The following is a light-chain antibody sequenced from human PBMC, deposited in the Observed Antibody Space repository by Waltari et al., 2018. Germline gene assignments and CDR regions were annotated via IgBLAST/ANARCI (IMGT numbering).Light chain of an antibody. CDR1: RGAVGGYNS. CDR2: EVT. J-gene: IGLJ2*01. V-gene: IGLV2-8*01. Sequence: QSALTQPPSAAGSPGQSVTISCTGTRGAVGGYNSVSWYQQHPGKAPKPVIFEVTKRPSGVPDRFSGSKSGNTASLTVSGLQADDEAYYYCSSYVGRNNVIFGGGTKLTVL. CDR3: SSYVGRNNVI.